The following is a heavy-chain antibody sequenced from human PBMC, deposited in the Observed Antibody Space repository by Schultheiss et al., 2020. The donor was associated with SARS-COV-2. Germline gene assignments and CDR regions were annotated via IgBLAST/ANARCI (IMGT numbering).Heavy chain of an antibody. J-gene: IGHJ4*02. CDR1: GGSITTYY. Sequence: SETLSLTCTVSGGSITTYYWSWFRQPPGKGLEWIGYIYYSGSTYYNPSLKSRVTISVDTSKNQFSLKLSSVTAADTAVYYCARRGDRCSSTSCFMGYFDYWGQGTLVTVSS. CDR2: IYYSGST. CDR3: ARRGDRCSSTSCFMGYFDY. V-gene: IGHV4-59*08. D-gene: IGHD2-2*01.